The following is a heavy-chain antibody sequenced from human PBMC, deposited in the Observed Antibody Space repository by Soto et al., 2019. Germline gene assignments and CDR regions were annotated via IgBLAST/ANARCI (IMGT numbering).Heavy chain of an antibody. Sequence: SETLSLTCTVSGGSISSGGYYWSWIRQHPGKGLEWLGYIYYSGTTYYNPSLQSRVIISVDTSENQFSLKLDSVTAADTAVYYCARAKQQLIDYWGQGTLVTVSS. V-gene: IGHV4-31*03. CDR2: IYYSGTT. D-gene: IGHD6-13*01. J-gene: IGHJ4*02. CDR1: GGSISSGGYY. CDR3: ARAKQQLIDY.